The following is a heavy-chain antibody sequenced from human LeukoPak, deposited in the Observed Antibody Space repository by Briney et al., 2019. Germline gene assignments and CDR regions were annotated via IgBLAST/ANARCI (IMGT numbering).Heavy chain of an antibody. CDR1: GFTFSSYG. CDR3: ADRGDYCTNGVCLH. Sequence: PGGSLRLSCAASGFTFSSYGMSWVRQAPRKGLEWVSAISGSGGSTYYPDSVKGRFTVSRDNSKNTLYLQMNSTRAEDTAVYYFADRGDYCTNGVCLHWGQGNLVTVSS. J-gene: IGHJ4*02. CDR2: ISGSGGST. V-gene: IGHV3-23*01. D-gene: IGHD2-8*01.